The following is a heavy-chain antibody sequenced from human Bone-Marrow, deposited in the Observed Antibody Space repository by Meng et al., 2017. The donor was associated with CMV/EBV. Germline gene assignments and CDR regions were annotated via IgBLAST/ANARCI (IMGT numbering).Heavy chain of an antibody. CDR1: GFSFSNYA. J-gene: IGHJ4*02. D-gene: IGHD3-3*01. Sequence: SGFSFSNYAIGWVRQAPGKGLEWVAAISGDSRSTFSADSVRGRFTISRDASVYLQMNSLRAEDTAVYYCAKTNRVGAVHIPFDYFDSWGRGTLVTVSS. CDR2: ISGDSRST. CDR3: AKTNRVGAVHIPFDYFDS. V-gene: IGHV3-23*01.